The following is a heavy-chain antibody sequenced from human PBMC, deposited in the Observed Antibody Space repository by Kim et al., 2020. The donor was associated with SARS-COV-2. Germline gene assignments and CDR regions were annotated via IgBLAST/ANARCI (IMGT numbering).Heavy chain of an antibody. CDR3: AKLTPRGLYGMDV. D-gene: IGHD3-10*01. V-gene: IGHV4-34*01. J-gene: IGHJ6*02. Sequence: IPSLKSRVTISVDTSKNQFSLKLSSVTAADTAVYYCAKLTPRGLYGMDVWGQGTTVTVSS.